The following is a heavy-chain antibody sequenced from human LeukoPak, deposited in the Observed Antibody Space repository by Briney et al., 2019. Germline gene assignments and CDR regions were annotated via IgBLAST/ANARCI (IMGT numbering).Heavy chain of an antibody. CDR1: GYTFTSYY. CDR2: INPSGGST. Sequence: GASVKVSCKASGYTFTSYYMHWVRQAPGQGLEWMGIINPSGGSTSYAQKFQGRVTMTRDTSISTAYMELSRLKSDDTAVYYCARESEGGHIDYWGQGTLVTVSS. J-gene: IGHJ4*02. CDR3: ARESEGGHIDY. V-gene: IGHV1-46*01. D-gene: IGHD1-26*01.